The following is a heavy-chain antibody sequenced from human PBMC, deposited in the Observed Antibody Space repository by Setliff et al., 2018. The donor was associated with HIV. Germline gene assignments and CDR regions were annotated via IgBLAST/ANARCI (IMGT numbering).Heavy chain of an antibody. D-gene: IGHD6-13*01. CDR2: ISIGSGAAI. Sequence: GGSLRLSCAASGFTFRNYNFNWVRQAPGRGLEWVSSISIGSGAAIYYAESVQGRFTVSRDNSKNSLYLQMNSLRAEDTAVYYCARGPLSSSWYNWFDPWGQGTLVTVSS. CDR3: ARGPLSSSWYNWFDP. J-gene: IGHJ5*02. CDR1: GFTFRNYN. V-gene: IGHV3-21*01.